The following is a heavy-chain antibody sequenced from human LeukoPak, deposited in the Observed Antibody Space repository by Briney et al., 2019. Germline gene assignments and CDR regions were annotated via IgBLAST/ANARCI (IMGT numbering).Heavy chain of an antibody. CDR2: IYYSGST. CDR1: GGSISSSSYY. V-gene: IGHV4-39*07. D-gene: IGHD3-22*01. Sequence: SETLSLTCTVSGGSISSSSYYWGWIRQPPGKGLEWIGSIYYSGSTYYNPSLKSRVTISVDTSKNQFSLKLSSVTAADTAVYYCARTPLSGYYSGDAFDIWGQGTMVTVSS. J-gene: IGHJ3*02. CDR3: ARTPLSGYYSGDAFDI.